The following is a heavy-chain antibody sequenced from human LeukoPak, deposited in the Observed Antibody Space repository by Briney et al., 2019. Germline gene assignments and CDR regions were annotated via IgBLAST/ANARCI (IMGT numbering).Heavy chain of an antibody. J-gene: IGHJ5*02. D-gene: IGHD2-15*01. CDR3: ARLISRYCSGGSCWWNWFDP. Sequence: SETLSLTCTVSGGSISSSSYYWGWIRQPPGKGLEWIGSIYYSGCTYYNPSLKSRVTISVDTSKNQFSLKLSSVTAADTAVYYCARLISRYCSGGSCWWNWFDPWGQGTLVTVSS. CDR2: IYYSGCT. V-gene: IGHV4-39*01. CDR1: GGSISSSSYY.